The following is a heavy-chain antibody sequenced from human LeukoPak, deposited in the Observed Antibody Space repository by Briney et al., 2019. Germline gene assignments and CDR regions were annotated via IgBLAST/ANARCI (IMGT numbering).Heavy chain of an antibody. J-gene: IGHJ5*02. CDR1: GDSTNTYF. D-gene: IGHD6-19*01. CDR2: IYYTGTT. V-gene: IGHV4-59*01. Sequence: SETLSLTCTISGDSTNTYFWSWIRQPPGKGLEWIGYIYYTGTTNYNPSLKSRVTISVDTSKNQFSLKVSSVTAADTAVYYCAKDGTKQWLVAGNWFNPWGQGTLVTVSS. CDR3: AKDGTKQWLVAGNWFNP.